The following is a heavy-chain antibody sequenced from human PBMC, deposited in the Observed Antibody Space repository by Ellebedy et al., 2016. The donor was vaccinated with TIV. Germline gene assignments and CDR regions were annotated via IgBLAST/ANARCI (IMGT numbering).Heavy chain of an antibody. CDR3: AKAPTAIFAHFYYYYYYMDV. J-gene: IGHJ6*03. Sequence: GRSLRLSXAASGFTFSSYAMSWVRQAPGRRLEWVSAISGSGGRTHYVDSVRGRFTISRDNSKNTLYLQMTSLRAEDTAVYYCAKAPTAIFAHFYYYYYYMDVWGKGTTVTVSS. V-gene: IGHV3-23*01. CDR1: GFTFSSYA. D-gene: IGHD2-21*02. CDR2: ISGSGGRT.